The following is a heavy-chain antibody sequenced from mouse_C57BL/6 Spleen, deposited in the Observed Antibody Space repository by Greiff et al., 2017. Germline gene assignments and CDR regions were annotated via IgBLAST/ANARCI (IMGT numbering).Heavy chain of an antibody. V-gene: IGHV1-18*01. CDR3: ARGGELAWLAY. CDR1: GYTFTDYN. CDR2: INPNNGGT. J-gene: IGHJ3*01. Sequence: VQLQQSGPELVKPGASVKIPCKASGYTFTDYNMDWVKQSPGKSLEWIGEINPNNGGTNYNQKFKGKATLTVDKSSSTAYMEHRSMTSEDTAVYYCARGGELAWLAYWGQGTLVTVSA.